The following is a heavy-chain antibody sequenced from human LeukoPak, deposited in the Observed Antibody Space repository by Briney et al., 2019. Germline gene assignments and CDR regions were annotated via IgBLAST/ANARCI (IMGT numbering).Heavy chain of an antibody. CDR1: GGSISSGSYS. CDR2: IYPRGST. D-gene: IGHD2-15*01. Sequence: SETLSLTCAVSGGSISSGSYSWSWIRQPPGKGLEWIGYIYPRGSTYYNPSLKSRVIMSVDTSKNQFSLKLSSVTAADTAVYYCARDGGYYFDYWGQGTLVTVSS. J-gene: IGHJ4*02. V-gene: IGHV4-30-2*01. CDR3: ARDGGYYFDY.